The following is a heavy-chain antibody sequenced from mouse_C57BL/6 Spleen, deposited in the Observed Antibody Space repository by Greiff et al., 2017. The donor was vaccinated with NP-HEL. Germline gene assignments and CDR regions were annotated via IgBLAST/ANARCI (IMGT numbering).Heavy chain of an antibody. CDR2: INPSSGYT. Sequence: QVQLQQSGAELARPGASVKMSCKASGYTFTSYTMHWVKQRPGQGLEWIGYINPSSGYTKYNQKFKDKATLTADKSSSTAYMQLSSLTSEDSAVYYCAREAQEPAMDYWGQGTSVTVSS. J-gene: IGHJ4*01. CDR3: AREAQEPAMDY. CDR1: GYTFTSYT. V-gene: IGHV1-4*01. D-gene: IGHD3-2*02.